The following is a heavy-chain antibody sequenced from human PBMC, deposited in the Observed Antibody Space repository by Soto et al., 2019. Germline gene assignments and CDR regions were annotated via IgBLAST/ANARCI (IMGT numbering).Heavy chain of an antibody. CDR3: ARRNRGVNAFDI. V-gene: IGHV4-39*01. Sequence: QLQLQESGPGLVKPSETLSLTCTVSGGSISGSSYYWGWIRQPPGKGLEWIGSIYYSGSTYYNPSLKSRVTISVDTSKNQFSLKLSSVTAADTAVYYCARRNRGVNAFDIWGQGTMVTVSS. CDR1: GGSISGSSYY. J-gene: IGHJ3*02. D-gene: IGHD1-26*01. CDR2: IYYSGST.